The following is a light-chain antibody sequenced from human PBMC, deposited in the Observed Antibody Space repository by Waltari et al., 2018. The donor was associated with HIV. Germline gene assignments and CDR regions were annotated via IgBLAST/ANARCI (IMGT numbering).Light chain of an antibody. Sequence: TQSPATISASPRGRVTVSCRASQNVDDKLAWYQQKPGQSPRLLIYHSSVRAAGVPTRFGGAGSATNFTLTITSLQSEDFALYFCQQYHHWPPLTFGGGSRVELK. J-gene: IGKJ4*01. CDR1: QNVDDK. CDR3: QQYHHWPPLT. CDR2: HSS. V-gene: IGKV3D-15*01.